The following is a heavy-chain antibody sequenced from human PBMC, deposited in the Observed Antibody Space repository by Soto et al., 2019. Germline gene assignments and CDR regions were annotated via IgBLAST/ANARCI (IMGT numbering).Heavy chain of an antibody. CDR2: IYYGGST. J-gene: IGHJ5*02. CDR1: GGSISSGGYY. V-gene: IGHV4-31*03. D-gene: IGHD6-6*01. CDR3: AGSIAARDNWFDP. Sequence: TLSLTCTVSGGSISSGGYYWSWIRQHPGKGLEWIGYIYYGGSTYYNPSLKSRVTISVDTSKNQFSLKLSSVTAADTAVYYCAGSIAARDNWFDPWGQGTLVTVSS.